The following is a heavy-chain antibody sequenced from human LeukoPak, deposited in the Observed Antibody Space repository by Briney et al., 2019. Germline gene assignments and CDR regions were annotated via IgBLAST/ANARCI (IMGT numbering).Heavy chain of an antibody. J-gene: IGHJ6*02. D-gene: IGHD2-15*01. CDR3: VYFGLLPSYGMDA. V-gene: IGHV3-74*01. CDR2: INSDGSST. Sequence: GGSLRLSCAASGFTFSNYFMHWVRQAPGKGLVWVSRINSDGSSTNYADSVKGRFTISRDNAKNTLYLQMNSLRAEDTAVYSGVYFGLLPSYGMDAWGQGSTVTVSS. CDR1: GFTFSNYF.